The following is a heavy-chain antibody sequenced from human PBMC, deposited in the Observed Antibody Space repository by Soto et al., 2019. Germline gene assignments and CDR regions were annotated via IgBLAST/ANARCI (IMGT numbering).Heavy chain of an antibody. V-gene: IGHV3-23*01. CDR2: INANAVDT. J-gene: IGHJ4*02. D-gene: IGHD2-8*01. Sequence: GGSLRLSCAASGFIFGNHGMTWVRQAPGRALEWVSTINANAVDTHYADSVKGRFTISRDNSKRTLSLQMNSLRAEDTAIYYCESWVSAHFDFWGPGTEVTVSS. CDR1: GFIFGNHG. CDR3: ESWVSAHFDF.